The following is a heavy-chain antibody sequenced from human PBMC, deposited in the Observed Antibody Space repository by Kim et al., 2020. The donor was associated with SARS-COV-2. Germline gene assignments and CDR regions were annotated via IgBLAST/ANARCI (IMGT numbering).Heavy chain of an antibody. D-gene: IGHD3-9*01. Sequence: ASVKVSCKASGYTFTSYGISWVRQAPGQGLEWMGWISAYNGNTNYAQKLQGRVTMTTDTSTSTAYMELRSLRSDDTAVYYCARVGGPYYDILTGYYNVMGYWGQGTLVTVSS. CDR3: ARVGGPYYDILTGYYNVMGY. CDR2: ISAYNGNT. J-gene: IGHJ4*02. V-gene: IGHV1-18*01. CDR1: GYTFTSYG.